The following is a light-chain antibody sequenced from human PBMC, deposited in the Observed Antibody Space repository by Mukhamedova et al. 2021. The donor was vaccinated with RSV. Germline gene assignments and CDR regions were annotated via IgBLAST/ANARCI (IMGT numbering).Light chain of an antibody. V-gene: IGLV3-1*01. J-gene: IGLJ1*01. CDR2: QDS. CDR3: QAWDSSTGLV. Sequence: IYQDSKRPSGIPERFSGSNSGNTATLTISGTQAMDEADFYCQAWDSSTGLVFETGTKVTVL.